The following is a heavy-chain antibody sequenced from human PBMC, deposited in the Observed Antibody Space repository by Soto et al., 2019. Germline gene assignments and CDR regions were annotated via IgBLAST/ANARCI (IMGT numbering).Heavy chain of an antibody. D-gene: IGHD2-2*01. J-gene: IGHJ4*02. V-gene: IGHV1-18*01. CDR3: ARDRCSGTTCHFFDY. Sequence: SVNGSFQASRYILTSYGISGMRPAPVQGLEWMGWISPYNTNTHYAQKFQGRVTMTTDTSTSTVYMEVRRLRSDDTAVYYCARDRCSGTTCHFFDYWGQGTPVTVSS. CDR2: ISPYNTNT. CDR1: RYILTSYG.